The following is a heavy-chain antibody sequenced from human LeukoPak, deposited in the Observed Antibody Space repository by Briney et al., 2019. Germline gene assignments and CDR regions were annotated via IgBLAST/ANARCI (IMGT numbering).Heavy chain of an antibody. J-gene: IGHJ4*02. CDR2: IIPIFGTA. CDR3: ARASYGDLTTDAWCFDY. CDR1: GGTISSYA. Sequence: ASVKVSCKASGGTISSYAISWVRQAPGQGLEWMGGIIPIFGTANYAQKFQGRVTITADESTSTAYMELSSLRSEDTAVYYCARASYGDLTTDAWCFDYWGQGTLVTVSS. V-gene: IGHV1-69*13. D-gene: IGHD4-17*01.